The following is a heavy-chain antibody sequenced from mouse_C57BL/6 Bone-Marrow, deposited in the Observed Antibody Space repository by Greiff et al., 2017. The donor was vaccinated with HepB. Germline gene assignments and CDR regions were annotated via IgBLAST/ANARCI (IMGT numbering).Heavy chain of an antibody. CDR1: GYSFTGYY. CDR2: INPSTGGT. CDR3: ARSNLDY. J-gene: IGHJ4*01. Sequence: VHVKQSGPELLKPGASVKISCKASGYSFTGYYMNWVKQSPEKSLEWIGEINPSTGGTTYNQKFKAKATLTVDKSSSTAYMQLKSLTSEDSAVYYCARSNLDYWGQGTSVTVSS. V-gene: IGHV1-42*01.